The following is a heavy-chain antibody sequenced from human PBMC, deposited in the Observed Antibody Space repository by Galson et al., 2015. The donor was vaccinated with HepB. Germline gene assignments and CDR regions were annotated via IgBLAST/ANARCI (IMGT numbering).Heavy chain of an antibody. V-gene: IGHV3-30*04. J-gene: IGHJ4*02. CDR1: GFTFSSYA. CDR3: ARLLPELNYDILTGPGGGAADY. Sequence: SLRLSCAASGFTFSSYAMHWVRQAPGKGLEWVAVISYDGSNKYYADSVKGRFTISRDNSKNTLYLQMNSLRAEDTAVYYCARLLPELNYDILTGPGGGAADYWGQGTLVTVSS. CDR2: ISYDGSNK. D-gene: IGHD3-9*01.